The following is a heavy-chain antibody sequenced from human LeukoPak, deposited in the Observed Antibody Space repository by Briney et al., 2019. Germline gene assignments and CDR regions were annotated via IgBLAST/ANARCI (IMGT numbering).Heavy chain of an antibody. J-gene: IGHJ5*02. Sequence: ASVKVSCKASGGTFSSYAISWVRQAPGQGLERMGGIIPIFGTANYAQKFQGRVTITADESTSTAYMELSSLRSEDTAVYYCARDGRELEDTAMVPYWFDPWGQGTLVTVSS. CDR2: IIPIFGTA. CDR1: GGTFSSYA. D-gene: IGHD5-18*01. CDR3: ARDGRELEDTAMVPYWFDP. V-gene: IGHV1-69*13.